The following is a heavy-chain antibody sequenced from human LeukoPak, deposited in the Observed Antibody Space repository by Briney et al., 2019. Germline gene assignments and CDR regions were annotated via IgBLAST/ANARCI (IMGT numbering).Heavy chain of an antibody. CDR2: INHSGST. D-gene: IGHD6-13*01. J-gene: IGHJ4*02. CDR1: GGSFSGYY. Sequence: SETLSLTCAVYGGSFSGYYWSWIRLPPGKGLEWIGEINHSGSTNYNPSLKSRVTISVDTSKNQFSLKLSSVTAADTAVYYCARGRLAAAGIGYWGQGTLVTVSS. CDR3: ARGRLAAAGIGY. V-gene: IGHV4-34*01.